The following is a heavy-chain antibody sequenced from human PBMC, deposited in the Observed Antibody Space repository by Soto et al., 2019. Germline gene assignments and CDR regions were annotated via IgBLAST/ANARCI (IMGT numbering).Heavy chain of an antibody. Sequence: KPSETLSLTCTVSGASISSSRSYWGWVRQPPGKGLEWIVSFYYTGGTYSTYYNPSLKSRVTISVDTSKSQFSLNLGSVTAADTAVYYCASPRQGNYDFLSGYYALDYWGQGTLVTVSS. V-gene: IGHV4-39*01. D-gene: IGHD3-3*01. CDR1: GASISSSRSY. J-gene: IGHJ4*02. CDR2: FYYTGGT. CDR3: ASPRQGNYDFLSGYYALDY.